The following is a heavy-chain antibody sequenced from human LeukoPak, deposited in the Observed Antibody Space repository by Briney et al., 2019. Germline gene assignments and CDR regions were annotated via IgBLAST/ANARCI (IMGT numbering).Heavy chain of an antibody. Sequence: GGSLRLSCAASGFTFSSYAMHWVRQAPGKGLEYVSAISSNGGSTYYANSAKGRFTISRDNSKNTLYLQMGSLRAEDMAVYYCAREGEDGYNLDYWGQGTLVTVSS. V-gene: IGHV3-64*01. CDR3: AREGEDGYNLDY. D-gene: IGHD5-24*01. CDR2: ISSNGGST. CDR1: GFTFSSYA. J-gene: IGHJ4*02.